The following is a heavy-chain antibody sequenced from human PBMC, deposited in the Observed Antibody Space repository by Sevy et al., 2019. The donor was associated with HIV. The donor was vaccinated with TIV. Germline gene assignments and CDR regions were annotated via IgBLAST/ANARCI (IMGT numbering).Heavy chain of an antibody. D-gene: IGHD6-19*01. V-gene: IGHV4-61*02. Sequence: SETLSLTCTVSGGSFSSSSYYWNWIRQPAGRGLEWIGRIYTSGSTNYNPSLKSRVTMSVDTSKNHCYLKLSSVTAADTAVYYCAGRIAVAAFDYWGRGNLVTVSS. CDR1: GGSFSSSSYY. J-gene: IGHJ4*02. CDR3: AGRIAVAAFDY. CDR2: IYTSGST.